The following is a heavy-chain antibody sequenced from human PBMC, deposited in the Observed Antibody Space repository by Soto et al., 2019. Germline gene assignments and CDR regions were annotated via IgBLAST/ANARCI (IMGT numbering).Heavy chain of an antibody. J-gene: IGHJ4*02. CDR2: IYYSGST. D-gene: IGHD3-3*01. CDR1: GGSISSYY. CDR3: AAQRGYDFWSGYYDY. Sequence: QVQLQESGPGLVKPSETLSLTCTVSGGSISSYYWSWIRQPPGKGLEWIGYIYYSGSTNYNPSLKSRVTISVDTSKNQFSLKLSSVTAADTAVYYCAAQRGYDFWSGYYDYWGQGTLVTVSS. V-gene: IGHV4-59*01.